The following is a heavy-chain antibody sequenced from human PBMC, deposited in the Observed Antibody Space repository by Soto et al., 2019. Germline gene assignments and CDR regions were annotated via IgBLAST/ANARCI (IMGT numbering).Heavy chain of an antibody. D-gene: IGHD5-12*01. Sequence: PGGSLRLSCAASGFTFSSYEMNWVRQAPGKGLEWVSYISSSGSTTYYADSVKGRFTISRDNAKNSLYLQMNSLRAEDTAVYYCARGYSGYDSGGYWGQGTLVTVSS. V-gene: IGHV3-48*03. CDR1: GFTFSSYE. CDR3: ARGYSGYDSGGY. J-gene: IGHJ4*02. CDR2: ISSSGSTT.